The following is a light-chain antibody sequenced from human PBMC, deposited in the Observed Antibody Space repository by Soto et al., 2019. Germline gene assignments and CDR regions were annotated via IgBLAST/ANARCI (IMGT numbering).Light chain of an antibody. Sequence: EIVLTQSPDTLSLSPGNRATLSRRASQSVSSNLAWYQQKPGQAPRLLIFGPSTRATGVPGRFSGSGSGTEFTLTISSLQSEDFAVYYCQQYNNWPQTFGQGTKVDIK. CDR1: QSVSSN. CDR2: GPS. V-gene: IGKV3-15*01. J-gene: IGKJ1*01. CDR3: QQYNNWPQT.